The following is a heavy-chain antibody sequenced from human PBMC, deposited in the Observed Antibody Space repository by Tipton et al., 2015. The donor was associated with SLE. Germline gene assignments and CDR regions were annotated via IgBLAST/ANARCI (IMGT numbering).Heavy chain of an antibody. CDR2: IYASGST. CDR3: ARDRCINTTCRWFFDP. V-gene: IGHV4-61*02. CDR1: GGSISSGAHY. D-gene: IGHD1-14*01. Sequence: TLSLTCTVSGGSISSGAHYWSWIRQSAGKGLEWIGRIYASGSTSGGANYNPSLKSRVTISVETSKNQFSLKLTSVTAADTAVYFCARDRCINTTCRWFFDPWGRGTLVTVSS. J-gene: IGHJ2*01.